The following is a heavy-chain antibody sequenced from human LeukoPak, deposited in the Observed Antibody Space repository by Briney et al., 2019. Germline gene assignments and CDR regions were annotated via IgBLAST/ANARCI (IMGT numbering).Heavy chain of an antibody. Sequence: SGGSLRLSCAASGFTFSTYAMAWVRQVSGKGLEWVSSISSSGDKTYYADSVRGRFTISRDNSKNTLYLQMNSLRVEDTALYYCAKGPYYGSTEYFHPWGQGTLVTVSS. D-gene: IGHD2-2*01. CDR3: AKGPYYGSTEYFHP. CDR1: GFTFSTYA. V-gene: IGHV3-23*01. CDR2: ISSSGDKT. J-gene: IGHJ1*01.